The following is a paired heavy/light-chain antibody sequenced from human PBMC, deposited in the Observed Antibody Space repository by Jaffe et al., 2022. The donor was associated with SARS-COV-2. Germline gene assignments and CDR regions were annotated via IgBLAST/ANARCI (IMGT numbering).Heavy chain of an antibody. Sequence: QVQIQQWGAGLLKPSETLSLTCTVYGESLRAKYYNWIRQSPGKGLEWIGEINQSRDTNYNPSLKSRVTISVDTSKGQFSLTLSSVTAADTAVYYCARGQSDFVWGSDPSRWAPKRFDLWGQGSLVTVSS. CDR1: GESLRAKY. J-gene: IGHJ4*02. CDR3: ARGQSDFVWGSDPSRWAPKRFDL. CDR2: INQSRDT. V-gene: IGHV4-34*02. D-gene: IGHD3-16*01.
Light chain of an antibody. CDR3: QQYNSFPT. Sequence: DIQMTQSPSTLSASVGDRVTITCRASQSVSGWLAWYQQSPGKAPKLLIYQASTLESGVPSRFSGSGSGTEFTLTISGLQPDDFATYYCQQYNSFPTFGQGTKVEIK. CDR2: QAS. J-gene: IGKJ1*01. V-gene: IGKV1-5*03. CDR1: QSVSGW.